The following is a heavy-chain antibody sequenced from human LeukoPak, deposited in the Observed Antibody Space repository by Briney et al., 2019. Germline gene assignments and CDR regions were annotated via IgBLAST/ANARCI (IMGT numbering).Heavy chain of an antibody. CDR1: GFTFSNAW. CDR2: IKSKTDGGTT. V-gene: IGHV3-15*01. CDR3: TTAYYGAPPTFDY. D-gene: IGHD1-26*01. J-gene: IGHJ4*02. Sequence: GGSLRLSCAASGFTFSNAWMSWVRQAPGKGLEWVGRIKSKTDGGTTDYAAPVKGRFTISRDDSKNTLYLQMNSLKTEDTAVYYCTTAYYGAPPTFDYWGQGTLVTVSS.